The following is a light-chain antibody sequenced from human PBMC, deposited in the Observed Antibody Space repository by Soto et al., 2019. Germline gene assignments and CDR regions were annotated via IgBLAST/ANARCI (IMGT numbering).Light chain of an antibody. CDR1: QTISSW. V-gene: IGKV1-5*03. CDR2: KAS. CDR3: QHYNSYSEA. J-gene: IGKJ1*01. Sequence: DIQMTQSPSTLSGSVGDRVTITCRASQTISSWLAWYQQKPGKAPKLLIYKASTLKSGVPSRFSGSGSGTEFTLTISSLQPDEFATYYCQHYNSYSEAVGQGNKVDI.